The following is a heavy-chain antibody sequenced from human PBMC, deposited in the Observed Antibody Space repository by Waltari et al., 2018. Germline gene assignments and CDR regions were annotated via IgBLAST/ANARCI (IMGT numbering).Heavy chain of an antibody. CDR2: IYHSGST. CDR1: GYSISSGYY. Sequence: QVQLQESGPGLVKPSETLSLTCAVSGYSISSGYYWGWFRQPPGKGLEWIGSIYHSGSTSNNASRKSRVTISVDTSKNHFSLKLSSVTAADTAVYYCAGLGYCSGGSCYSFDYWGQGTLVTVSS. D-gene: IGHD2-15*01. J-gene: IGHJ4*02. CDR3: AGLGYCSGGSCYSFDY. V-gene: IGHV4-38-2*01.